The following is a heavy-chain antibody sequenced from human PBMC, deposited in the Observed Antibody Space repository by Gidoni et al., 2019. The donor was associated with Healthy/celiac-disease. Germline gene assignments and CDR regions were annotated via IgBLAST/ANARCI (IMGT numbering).Heavy chain of an antibody. CDR2: INPSGGST. D-gene: IGHD1-7*01. J-gene: IGHJ5*02. CDR3: ARDTGTTRVENWFDP. V-gene: IGHV1-46*01. CDR1: GYTFTSYY. Sequence: QVQLVQSGAEVKKPGASVKVSCKASGYTFTSYYMHWVRQAPGKGLEWMGIINPSGGSTSYAQKFQGRVTMTRDTSTSTVYMELSSLRSEDTAVYYCARDTGTTRVENWFDPWGQGTLVTVSS.